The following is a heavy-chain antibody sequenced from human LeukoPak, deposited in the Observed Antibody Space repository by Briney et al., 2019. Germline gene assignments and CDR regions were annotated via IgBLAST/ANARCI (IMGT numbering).Heavy chain of an antibody. CDR1: CYTFTNYD. J-gene: IGHJ4*02. CDR3: ARDDYDY. Sequence: ASVKVSFKASCYTFTNYDISWVRQAPGQGLEWMGWISAYNGNTNYAHKAQGKGTMTTDTSTSTAYMELRSLRSDDPGVSCCARDDYDYWGQGTLVTVSS. V-gene: IGHV1-18*01. CDR2: ISAYNGNT.